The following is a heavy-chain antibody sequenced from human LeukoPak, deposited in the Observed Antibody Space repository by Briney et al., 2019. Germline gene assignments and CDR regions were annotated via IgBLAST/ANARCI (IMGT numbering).Heavy chain of an antibody. Sequence: SQTLSLTCAISGDSVSSNSVTWNWIRQSPSRGLEWLGRTYYRSTWYNDYAVSVRGRITVNPDTSKNQFSLKLSSVTAADTAVYYCARGGNYYDSSPLDYWGQGTLVTVSS. V-gene: IGHV6-1*01. D-gene: IGHD3-22*01. J-gene: IGHJ4*02. CDR1: GDSVSSNSVT. CDR3: ARGGNYYDSSPLDY. CDR2: TYYRSTWYN.